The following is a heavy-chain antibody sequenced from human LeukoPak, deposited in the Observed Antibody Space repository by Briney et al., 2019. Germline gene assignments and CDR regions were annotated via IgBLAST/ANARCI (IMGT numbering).Heavy chain of an antibody. Sequence: PSGTLSLTCAVSGGSISSSNWWSWVRQAPGKGLEWVANIKEDGSEKYYVDSVKGRFTISRDNAKNSLYLQMNNLRAEDTAVYYCARDLASDNGDYSWGPDYWGQGTLVTVSS. CDR3: ARDLASDNGDYSWGPDY. J-gene: IGHJ4*02. CDR1: GGSISSSNW. CDR2: IKEDGSEK. D-gene: IGHD4-23*01. V-gene: IGHV3-7*01.